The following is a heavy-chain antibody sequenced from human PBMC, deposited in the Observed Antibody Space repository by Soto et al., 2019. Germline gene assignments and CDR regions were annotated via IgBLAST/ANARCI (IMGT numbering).Heavy chain of an antibody. CDR1: GFTFSSYA. CDR2: ISYDGSNK. D-gene: IGHD2-15*01. CDR3: ARAGGLLLDY. V-gene: IGHV3-30-3*01. Sequence: QVQLVESGGGAVQPGRSLRLSCAASGFTFSSYAMHWVRQAPGKGLEWVAVISYDGSNKYYADSVKGRFTISRDISKNTLYLQMNSLRAEDTAVYYCARAGGLLLDYWGQGTLVTVSS. J-gene: IGHJ4*02.